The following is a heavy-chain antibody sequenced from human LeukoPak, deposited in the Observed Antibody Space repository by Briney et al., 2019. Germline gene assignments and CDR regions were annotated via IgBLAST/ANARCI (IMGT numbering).Heavy chain of an antibody. J-gene: IGHJ4*02. V-gene: IGHV3-23*01. CDR2: ISGSGGST. D-gene: IGHD1-26*01. Sequence: GSLKLSCAASGFTFSSYAMSWVRPAPGKGLEWVSDISGSGGSTYYADSVKGRFTISRDNSKNTLYLQMDSLRAEDTAVYYCAKLVGGFDYWGQGTLVTVSS. CDR1: GFTFSSYA. CDR3: AKLVGGFDY.